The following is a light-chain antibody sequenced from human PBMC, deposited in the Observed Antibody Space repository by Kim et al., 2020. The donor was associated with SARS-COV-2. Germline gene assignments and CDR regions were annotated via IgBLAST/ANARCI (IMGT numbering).Light chain of an antibody. Sequence: SVSASVGDRVSITCRASQDISTLLAWYQQKPGKAPKLLIYHASTLERGVPLRFSGSGSGTEFTLSISSLQPEDIATYHCQQSTTCPLTFGGGTKVDIK. CDR2: HAS. CDR1: QDISTL. V-gene: IGKV1-12*01. J-gene: IGKJ4*01. CDR3: QQSTTCPLT.